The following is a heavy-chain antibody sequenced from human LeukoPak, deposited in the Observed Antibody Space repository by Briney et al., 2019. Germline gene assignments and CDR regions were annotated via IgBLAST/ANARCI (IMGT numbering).Heavy chain of an antibody. Sequence: PGGSLRLSCAASGFTFSSYAMNWVRQAPGAGLEYVSVISSNGGSTYYANSVKGRFTISRDNSKNTLYLQMGSLRAEDMAVYYCARGGLLWFGELSGYWGQGTLVTVSS. V-gene: IGHV3-64*01. CDR2: ISSNGGST. D-gene: IGHD3-10*01. J-gene: IGHJ4*02. CDR3: ARGGLLWFGELSGY. CDR1: GFTFSSYA.